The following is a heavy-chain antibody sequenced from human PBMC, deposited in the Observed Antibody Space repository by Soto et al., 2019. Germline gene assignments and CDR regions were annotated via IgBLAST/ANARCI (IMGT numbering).Heavy chain of an antibody. CDR1: GFTFSSYG. V-gene: IGHV3-30*18. CDR3: AKGTNDFWSGYLDY. Sequence: GGSLRLSCAASGFTFSSYGMHWVRQAPGKGLEWVAVISYDGSNKYYADSVKGRFTISRDNSKNTLYLQMNSLRAEDTAVYYCAKGTNDFWSGYLDYWGQGTLVTVSS. CDR2: ISYDGSNK. J-gene: IGHJ4*02. D-gene: IGHD3-3*01.